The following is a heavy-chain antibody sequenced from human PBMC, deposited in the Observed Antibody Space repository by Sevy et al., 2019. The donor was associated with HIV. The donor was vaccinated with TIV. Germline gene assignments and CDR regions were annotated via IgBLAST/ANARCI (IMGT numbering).Heavy chain of an antibody. CDR2: ISSSSTYI. Sequence: GGSQRLSCAASGFTFSSYKMIWVRQAPGKGLEWVSSISSSSTYISYADSVKGRFTISRDNAENSLFLQMNSLRAEDTAVYYCASLYKGFDYWGQGTLVTVSS. D-gene: IGHD1-20*01. J-gene: IGHJ4*02. CDR3: ASLYKGFDY. CDR1: GFTFSSYK. V-gene: IGHV3-21*01.